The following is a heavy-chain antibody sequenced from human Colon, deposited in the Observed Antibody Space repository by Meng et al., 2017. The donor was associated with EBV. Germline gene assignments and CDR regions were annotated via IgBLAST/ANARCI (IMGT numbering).Heavy chain of an antibody. Sequence: HLHRQESGPGLVKPSAPLSLTFNVAGGSISSTHYYWCWIRPSPGKGLEWIGNIKYSGSTSYNPSLQSRVTITVDTSKKQFSLKLSSVTVADTAVYYCARDGTRDGDTDYWGQGTLVTVSS. CDR3: ARDGTRDGDTDY. CDR2: IKYSGST. CDR1: GGSISSTHYY. V-gene: IGHV4-39*07. D-gene: IGHD4-17*01. J-gene: IGHJ4*02.